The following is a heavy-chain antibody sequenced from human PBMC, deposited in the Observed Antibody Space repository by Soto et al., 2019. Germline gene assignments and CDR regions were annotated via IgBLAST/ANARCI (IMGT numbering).Heavy chain of an antibody. CDR3: ARTPTVAGTPECDY. D-gene: IGHD6-19*01. Sequence: QVQLLESGGGVVQPGRSLRVSCAASGFTFSSFNMHWVRQAPGKGLEWVALISYDGSNKYVDSVKGRFTISRDNSKNTLYLQMNRMRAEDTAVYYCARTPTVAGTPECDYWGQGTLVTVSS. V-gene: IGHV3-30-3*01. CDR1: GFTFSSFN. CDR2: ISYDGSNK. J-gene: IGHJ4*02.